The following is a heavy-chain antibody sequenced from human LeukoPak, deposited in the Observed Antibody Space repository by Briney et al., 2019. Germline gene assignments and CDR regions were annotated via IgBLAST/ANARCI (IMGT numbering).Heavy chain of an antibody. V-gene: IGHV3-23*01. Sequence: GGSLRLSCAASGFTFSSYGMSWVRQAPGKGLEWVSTISGSGDSTYYADSVKGRFTISRDNSKNTLYLQMNSLRAEDTAVYYCAKDLYYDYVWGSYRFTYFDYWGQGTLVTVSS. D-gene: IGHD3-16*02. CDR1: GFTFSSYG. CDR2: ISGSGDST. CDR3: AKDLYYDYVWGSYRFTYFDY. J-gene: IGHJ4*02.